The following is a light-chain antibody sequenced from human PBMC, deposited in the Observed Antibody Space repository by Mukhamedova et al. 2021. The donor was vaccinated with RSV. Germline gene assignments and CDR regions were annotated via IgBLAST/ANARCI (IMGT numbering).Light chain of an antibody. V-gene: IGKV1-33*01. CDR2: DAS. Sequence: SSYKQWYQRRVHGKAPKLLIYDASNLETGVPSRFSGSGSGTDFTFTISSLQPEDIATYYCQQYDNLLRTFGQGTKVEIK. J-gene: IGKJ1*01. CDR3: QQYDNLLRT. CDR1: SSY.